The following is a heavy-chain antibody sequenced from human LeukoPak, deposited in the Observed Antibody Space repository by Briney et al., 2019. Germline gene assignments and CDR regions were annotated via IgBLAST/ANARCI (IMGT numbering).Heavy chain of an antibody. J-gene: IGHJ6*03. CDR3: AKGRPSSSWYLDYYYYYMDV. V-gene: IGHV3-23*01. D-gene: IGHD6-13*01. CDR1: GFTFSSYA. CDR2: ISGSGGST. Sequence: LPGGSLRLSCAASGFTFSSYAMSWVRQAPGKGLEWVSAISGSGGSTYYADSVKGRFTISRDNSKNTLYLQMNSLRAEDTAVYYCAKGRPSSSWYLDYYYYYMDVWGKGTTVTVSS.